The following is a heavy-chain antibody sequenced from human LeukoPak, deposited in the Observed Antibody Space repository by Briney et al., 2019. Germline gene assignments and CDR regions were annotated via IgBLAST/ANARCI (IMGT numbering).Heavy chain of an antibody. CDR3: ARGSYETDAFDI. CDR1: GGSISSYY. J-gene: IGHJ3*02. V-gene: IGHV4-4*07. Sequence: SETLSLTFTVSGGSISSYYWSWIRQPAGKGLEWIGRIYTSGSTNYNPSLKSRVTMSVDTSKNQFSLKLSSVTAADTAVYYCARGSYETDAFDIWGQGTMVTVSS. CDR2: IYTSGST. D-gene: IGHD5-18*01.